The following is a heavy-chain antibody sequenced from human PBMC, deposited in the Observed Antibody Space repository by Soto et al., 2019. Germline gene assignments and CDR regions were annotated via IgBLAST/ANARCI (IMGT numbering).Heavy chain of an antibody. D-gene: IGHD3-10*01. Sequence: QVQLVESGGGVVQPGRSLRLSCAASGFTFSSYGMHWVRQAPGKGLEWVAVIIYDGSTNYYADSVKGRFTISRDNSKSTLYLQMNSLRAEDTAVYYCAKDRMGARVRGYFDYWAQGTLVTVSS. CDR2: IIYDGSTN. CDR3: AKDRMGARVRGYFDY. V-gene: IGHV3-30*18. CDR1: GFTFSSYG. J-gene: IGHJ4*02.